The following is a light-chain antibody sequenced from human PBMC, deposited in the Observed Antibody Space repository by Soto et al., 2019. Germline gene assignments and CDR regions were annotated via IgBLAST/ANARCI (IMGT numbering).Light chain of an antibody. Sequence: QSALTQPASVSGSPGQSITISCTGTSTDVGYYNYVSWYQHHPGKAPKLIIYEVSNRPSGVSNRFSGSKSGNTASLTISVLQAEDEADYYCSSYTTSSTQVFGGGTKLTVL. CDR1: STDVGYYNY. CDR2: EVS. J-gene: IGLJ3*02. CDR3: SSYTTSSTQV. V-gene: IGLV2-14*01.